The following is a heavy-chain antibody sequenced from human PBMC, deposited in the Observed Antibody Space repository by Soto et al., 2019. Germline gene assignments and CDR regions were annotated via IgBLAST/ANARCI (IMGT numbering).Heavy chain of an antibody. CDR2: ISSSSSYI. CDR3: ARGRSNYVPWFDP. V-gene: IGHV3-21*01. CDR1: GFTFSSYS. Sequence: GGSLRLSCAASGFTFSSYSMNWVRQAPGKGLEWVSSISSSSSYIYYADSVKGRFTISRDNAKNSLYLQMNSLRAEDTAVYYCARGRSNYVPWFDPWGQGTLVTVSS. J-gene: IGHJ5*02. D-gene: IGHD4-4*01.